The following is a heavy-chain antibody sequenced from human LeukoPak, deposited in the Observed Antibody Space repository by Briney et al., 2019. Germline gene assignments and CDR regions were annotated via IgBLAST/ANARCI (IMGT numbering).Heavy chain of an antibody. V-gene: IGHV1-18*01. Sequence: ASVNVSSTASGYTFTIYGISWVRQAPGQGLEWMGWISAYNGNTNYAQKLQGRVTMTTDASTSTAYMELRSLRSDDTAVYYCARDYDSSGYRGDAFDIWGQGTMVTVS. CDR2: ISAYNGNT. J-gene: IGHJ3*02. D-gene: IGHD3-22*01. CDR1: GYTFTIYG. CDR3: ARDYDSSGYRGDAFDI.